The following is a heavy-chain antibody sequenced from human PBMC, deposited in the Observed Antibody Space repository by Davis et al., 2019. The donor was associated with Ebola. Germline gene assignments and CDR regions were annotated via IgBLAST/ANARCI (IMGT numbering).Heavy chain of an antibody. V-gene: IGHV3-30*18. Sequence: GESLKISCAASGFTFSSYGMHWVRQAPGKGLEWVAVISYDGSNKYYADSVKGRFTISRDNSKNTLYLQMNSLRAEDTAVYYCAKNPNQQWLEYYFDYWGQGTLVTVSS. CDR1: GFTFSSYG. CDR3: AKNPNQQWLEYYFDY. CDR2: ISYDGSNK. J-gene: IGHJ4*02. D-gene: IGHD6-19*01.